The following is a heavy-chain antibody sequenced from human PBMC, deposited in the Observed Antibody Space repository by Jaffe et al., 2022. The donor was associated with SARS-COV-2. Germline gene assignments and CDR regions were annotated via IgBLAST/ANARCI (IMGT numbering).Heavy chain of an antibody. CDR3: ARDPTTVTTPYYYYGMDV. CDR1: GFTFSSYA. D-gene: IGHD4-17*01. V-gene: IGHV3-30-3*01. J-gene: IGHJ6*02. Sequence: QVQLVESGGGVVQPGRSLRLSCAASGFTFSSYAMHWVRQAPGKGLEWVAVISYDGSNKYYADSVKGRFTISRDNSKNTLYLQMNSLRAEDTAVYYCARDPTTVTTPYYYYGMDVWGQGTTVTVSS. CDR2: ISYDGSNK.